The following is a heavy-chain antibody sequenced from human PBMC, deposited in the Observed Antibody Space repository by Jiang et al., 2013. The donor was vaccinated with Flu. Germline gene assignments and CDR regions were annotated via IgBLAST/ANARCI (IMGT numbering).Heavy chain of an antibody. V-gene: IGHV3-23*01. J-gene: IGHJ4*02. CDR2: ISGSGGST. D-gene: IGHD6-13*01. CDR3: AKDDAAAGVFDY. CDR1: GFTFSSYA. Sequence: SGFTFSSYAMSWVRQAPGKGLEWVSAISGSGGSTYYADSVKGRFTISRDNSKNTLYLQMNSLRAEDTAVYYCAKDDAAAGVFDYWGQGTLVTVSS.